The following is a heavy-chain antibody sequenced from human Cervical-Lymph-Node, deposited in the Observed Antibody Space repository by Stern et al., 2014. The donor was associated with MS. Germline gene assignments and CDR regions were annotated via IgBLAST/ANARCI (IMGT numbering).Heavy chain of an antibody. Sequence: QVQLVESGGGGVQPGRSLRLSCAVSGVTFSSRAMHWVRQAPGKGLEWVAVISSDGSNEYYADSVKGRFAISRDNSQNTLYLQMNNLRPEDTAVYYCASNTYSYGYGVDDWGPGTLVTVSS. J-gene: IGHJ4*02. CDR1: GVTFSSRA. D-gene: IGHD5-18*01. CDR3: ASNTYSYGYGVDD. CDR2: ISSDGSNE. V-gene: IGHV3-30*09.